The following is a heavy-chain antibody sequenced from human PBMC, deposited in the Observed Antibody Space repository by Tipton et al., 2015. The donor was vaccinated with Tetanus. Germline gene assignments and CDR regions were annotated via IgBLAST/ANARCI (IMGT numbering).Heavy chain of an antibody. V-gene: IGHV4-59*01. CDR1: GGSISSYY. D-gene: IGHD5-24*01. CDR3: AGYRVGWGGRGY. Sequence: TLSLTCTVSGGSISSYYWSWIRQPPGKGLEWIGYIYYSGSTNYNPSLKSRVTISVAASRNQFSLTLNSVTAADTAVYFCAGYRVGWGGRGYWGQGTLVTVSS. J-gene: IGHJ4*02. CDR2: IYYSGST.